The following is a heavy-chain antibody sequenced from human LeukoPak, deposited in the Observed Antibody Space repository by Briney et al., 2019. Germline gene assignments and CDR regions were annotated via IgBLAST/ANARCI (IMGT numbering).Heavy chain of an antibody. CDR2: IYPGDSAT. V-gene: IGHV5-51*01. J-gene: IGHJ4*02. CDR3: ARSMTTVTPGDY. D-gene: IGHD4-17*01. Sequence: GESLKISCKGSGYTFTSYWIGWVRQMPGKGLEWMGVIYPGDSATRYSPSFQGQITISADKSVSTAYLQWSSLKASDAAMYYCARSMTTVTPGDYWGQGTLVTVSS. CDR1: GYTFTSYW.